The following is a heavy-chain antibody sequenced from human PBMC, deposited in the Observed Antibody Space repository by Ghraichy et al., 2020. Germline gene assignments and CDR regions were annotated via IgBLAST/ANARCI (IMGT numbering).Heavy chain of an antibody. V-gene: IGHV4-31*03. CDR3: ARDLFSGSGNIGY. J-gene: IGHJ4*02. Sequence: SETLSLTCTVSGRSISSGGYYWSWIRQHPGKGLEGIAYIFHSGNTYYNPSLKSRVALSVDTSKNQFSLTLSSVTAADTAVYYCARDLFSGSGNIGYWGQGTLVTVSS. D-gene: IGHD3-10*01. CDR2: IFHSGNT. CDR1: GRSISSGGYY.